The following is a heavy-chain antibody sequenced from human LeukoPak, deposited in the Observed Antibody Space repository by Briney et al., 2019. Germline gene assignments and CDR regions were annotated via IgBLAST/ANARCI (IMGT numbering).Heavy chain of an antibody. CDR3: ARGRYYYDSSGYYYWYYYGMDV. CDR1: GYTFTSYD. Sequence: ASVKVSCKASGYTFTSYDINWVRQATGQGLEWMGLMNPNSGNTGYAQKFQGRVTMTRNTSISTAYMELSSLRSEDTAVYYCARGRYYYDSSGYYYWYYYGMDVWGQGTTVTVSS. D-gene: IGHD3-22*01. J-gene: IGHJ6*02. V-gene: IGHV1-8*01. CDR2: MNPNSGNT.